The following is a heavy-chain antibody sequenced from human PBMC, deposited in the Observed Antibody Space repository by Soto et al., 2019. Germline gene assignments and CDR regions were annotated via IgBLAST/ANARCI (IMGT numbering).Heavy chain of an antibody. D-gene: IGHD6-13*01. CDR2: IYSSGST. CDR3: ARMFPRSSWYLPGVDP. J-gene: IGHJ5*02. Sequence: SDTLSLTCFVSGGSISSHYWTWIRQSPGEGLEWIGYIYSSGSTNYNPSLKSRVTMSADTSKNQISLKLSSVTAADTAVYYCARMFPRSSWYLPGVDPWGQGTLVTVSS. CDR1: GGSISSHY. V-gene: IGHV4-59*11.